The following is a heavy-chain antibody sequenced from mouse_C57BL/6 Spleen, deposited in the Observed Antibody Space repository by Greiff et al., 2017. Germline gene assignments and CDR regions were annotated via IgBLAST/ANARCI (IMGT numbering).Heavy chain of an antibody. CDR1: GYSITSGYY. J-gene: IGHJ3*01. D-gene: IGHD3-2*02. V-gene: IGHV3-6*01. CDR2: ISYDGSN. CDR3: AREAQATLFAY. Sequence: EVKLQESGPGLVKPSQSLSLTCSVTGYSITSGYYWNWIRQFPGNKLEWMGYISYDGSNNYNPSLKNRISITRDTSKNQFFLKLNSVTTEDTATYYCAREAQATLFAYWGQGTLVTVSA.